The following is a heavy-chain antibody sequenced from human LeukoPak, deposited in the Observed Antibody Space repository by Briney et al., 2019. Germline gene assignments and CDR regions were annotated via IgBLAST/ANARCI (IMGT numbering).Heavy chain of an antibody. V-gene: IGHV1-69*05. CDR3: ARDGNALVRGVLYDAFDI. CDR2: IIPIFGTA. Sequence: AASVKVSCKASGGTFSSYAISWVRQAPGQGLEWMGGIIPIFGTANYAQKFQGRVTITTDESTSTAYMELSSLRSEDTAVYYCARDGNALVRGVLYDAFDIWGQGTMVTVSS. CDR1: GGTFSSYA. J-gene: IGHJ3*02. D-gene: IGHD3-10*01.